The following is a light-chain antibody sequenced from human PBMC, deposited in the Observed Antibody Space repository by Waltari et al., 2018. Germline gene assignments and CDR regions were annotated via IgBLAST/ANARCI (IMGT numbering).Light chain of an antibody. CDR2: EVS. CDR1: SSDVGSYTF. V-gene: IGLV2-23*02. CDR3: CSYVSTSNSVV. J-gene: IGLJ2*01. Sequence: QSDLTQPASVSGSPGQSVTISCTATSSDVGSYTFFSWYQQYPGKAPKVMIYEVSKRPSGVSNRYSGSKSGNTASLTISGLQAEDEADYYCCSYVSTSNSVVFGGGTKLTVL.